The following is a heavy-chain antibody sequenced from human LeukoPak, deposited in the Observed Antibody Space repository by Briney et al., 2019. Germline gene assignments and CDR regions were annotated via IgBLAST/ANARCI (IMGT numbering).Heavy chain of an antibody. V-gene: IGHV3-23*01. CDR2: ITGSGLTT. Sequence: GGSLRLSCTTTGFTFSDFAMTWVRQAPGKGLEWVSIITGSGLTTYYAESVKGRFTISRDNSKNALYLQMPSLKAEDTAVYYCSYEEDGMDVWGQGTTVTVSS. J-gene: IGHJ6*02. CDR3: SYEEDGMDV. D-gene: IGHD3-16*01. CDR1: GFTFSDFA.